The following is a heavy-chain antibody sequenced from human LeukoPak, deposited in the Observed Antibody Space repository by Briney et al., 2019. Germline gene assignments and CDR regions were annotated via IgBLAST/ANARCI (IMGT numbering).Heavy chain of an antibody. V-gene: IGHV1-2*02. D-gene: IGHD6-19*01. Sequence: GASVKVSCKASGYTFTGYYMRWVRQAPGQGLEWMGWINPNSGGTNYAQKFQGRVTMTRDTSISTAYMELSRLRSDDTAVYYCARESSSGWYWYYWGQGTLVTVSS. CDR1: GYTFTGYY. CDR2: INPNSGGT. CDR3: ARESSSGWYWYY. J-gene: IGHJ4*02.